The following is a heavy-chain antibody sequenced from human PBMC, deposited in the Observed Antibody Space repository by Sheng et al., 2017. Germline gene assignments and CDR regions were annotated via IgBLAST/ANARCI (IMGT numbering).Heavy chain of an antibody. D-gene: IGHD3-3*01. CDR1: GGTFSSYA. J-gene: IGHJ6*03. CDR2: IIPILGIA. CDR3: ATNQRRFWGEGYYYYYYMDV. V-gene: IGHV1-69*04. Sequence: QVQLVQSGAEVKKPGSSVKVSCKASGGTFSSYAISWVRQAPGQGLEWMGGIIPILGIANYAQKFQGRVTITADKSTSTAYMELSSLRSEDTAVYYCATNQRRFWGEGYYYYYYMDVWGKGTTVTVSS.